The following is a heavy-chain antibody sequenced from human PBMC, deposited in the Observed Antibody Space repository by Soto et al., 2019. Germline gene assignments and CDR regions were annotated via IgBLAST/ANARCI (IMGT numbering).Heavy chain of an antibody. V-gene: IGHV1-69*01. Sequence: QVQLVQSGAEVKKPGSSVKVSCKASGGTFSSYAISWVRQAPGQGLEWMGGIIPIFGTANYAQKSQGRGTITADESASTAYMELSSLRSEDTAVYYCARSYGSGSYYNEFDYWGQGTLVTVSS. CDR3: ARSYGSGSYYNEFDY. D-gene: IGHD3-10*01. CDR2: IIPIFGTA. CDR1: GGTFSSYA. J-gene: IGHJ4*02.